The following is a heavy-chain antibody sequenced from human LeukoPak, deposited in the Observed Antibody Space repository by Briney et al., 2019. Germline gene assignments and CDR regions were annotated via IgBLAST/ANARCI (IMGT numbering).Heavy chain of an antibody. J-gene: IGHJ4*02. CDR3: ARTKWELTYFDY. D-gene: IGHD1-26*01. V-gene: IGHV4-34*01. Sequence: PSETLSLTCAVYGGSFSGYYWSWIRQPPGKGLEWIGEINHSGSTNYNPSLKSRVTISVDTSKNQFSLKLSSVTAADTAVYYCARTKWELTYFDYWGQGTLVTVSS. CDR2: INHSGST. CDR1: GGSFSGYY.